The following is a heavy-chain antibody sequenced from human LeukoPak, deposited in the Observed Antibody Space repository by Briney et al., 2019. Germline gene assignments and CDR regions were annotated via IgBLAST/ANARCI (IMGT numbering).Heavy chain of an antibody. CDR3: ARDQVMHGYNLGFIDY. CDR1: GYTFAGYY. D-gene: IGHD5-24*01. CDR2: INPNSGGT. V-gene: IGHV1-2*02. J-gene: IGHJ4*02. Sequence: GASVKVSCKASGYTFAGYYMHWVRQAPGQGLEWMGWINPNSGGTNSAQKFQGRVTMTRDASISTAYMELSRLRSDDTAVYYCARDQVMHGYNLGFIDYWGQGTLVTVSS.